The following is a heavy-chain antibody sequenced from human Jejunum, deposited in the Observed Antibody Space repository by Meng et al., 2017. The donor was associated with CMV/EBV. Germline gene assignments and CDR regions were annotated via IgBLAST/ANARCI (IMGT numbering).Heavy chain of an antibody. J-gene: IGHJ4*02. CDR3: ARLIPSNFDY. CDR1: GFTFINYA. CDR2: ISGSDGST. D-gene: IGHD2-8*01. V-gene: IGHV3-23*01. Sequence: CVASGFTFINYAMSWVRQAPGKGLEWVSAISGSDGSTYYTDSVKGRFTISRDNSKNTLYLQMNSLRAEDTALYYCARLIPSNFDYWGQGTLVTVSS.